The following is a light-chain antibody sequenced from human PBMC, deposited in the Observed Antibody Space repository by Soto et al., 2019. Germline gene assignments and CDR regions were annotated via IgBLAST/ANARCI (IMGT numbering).Light chain of an antibody. Sequence: EIVLTQSPATLSLSPGERATLSCRASQSVSSYLAWYQQKPGQAPRLLIYDASNRATGIPARFSGSGSGTDFTLTISSLEPEDFAVDYCQQRSNWPPYTFGQGPKLEIK. CDR3: QQRSNWPPYT. CDR2: DAS. V-gene: IGKV3-11*01. CDR1: QSVSSY. J-gene: IGKJ2*01.